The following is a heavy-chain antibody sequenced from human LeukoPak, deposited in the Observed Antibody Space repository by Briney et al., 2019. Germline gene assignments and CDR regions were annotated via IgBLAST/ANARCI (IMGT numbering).Heavy chain of an antibody. Sequence: GGSLRLSCAASGFTFSNAWMSWVRQAPGKGLEWVGRIKSKTDGGTTDYAAPVKGRFTISRDNSKNTLYLQMNSLRAEDTAVYYCATSFGVVDYYYYGMDVWGQGTTVTVSS. J-gene: IGHJ6*02. CDR1: GFTFSNAW. CDR2: IKSKTDGGTT. D-gene: IGHD3-22*01. CDR3: ATSFGVVDYYYYGMDV. V-gene: IGHV3-15*01.